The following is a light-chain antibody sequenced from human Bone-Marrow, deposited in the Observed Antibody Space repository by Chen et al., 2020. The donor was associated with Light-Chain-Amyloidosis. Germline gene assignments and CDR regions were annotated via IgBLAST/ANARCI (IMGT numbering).Light chain of an antibody. CDR2: DDS. V-gene: IGLV3-21*02. CDR3: QVWDRSSDRPV. Sequence: SYVLSQPSSVSVAPGQTATFTWGGNNIGSTSVHWYQQRPGQAPLLDVYDDSDRPSGIPVRLSGSNNGNTATLTSSRVEARDEADYDCQVWDRSSDRPVFGGGTKLTFL. J-gene: IGLJ3*02. CDR1: NIGSTS.